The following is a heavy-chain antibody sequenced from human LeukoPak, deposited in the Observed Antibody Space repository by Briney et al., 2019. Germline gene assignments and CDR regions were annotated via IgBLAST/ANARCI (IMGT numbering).Heavy chain of an antibody. D-gene: IGHD2-15*01. CDR1: GFTFSSYG. J-gene: IGHJ3*02. CDR2: ISYDGSNK. CDR3: AKDRRLGYCSGGSCHPHDAFDI. Sequence: PGRSLRLSCAASGFTFSSYGMHWVRQAPGKGLEWVAVISYDGSNKYYADSVKGRFTISRDNSKNTLYLQMNSLRAEDTAVYYCAKDRRLGYCSGGSCHPHDAFDIWAKGQWSPSLQ. V-gene: IGHV3-30*18.